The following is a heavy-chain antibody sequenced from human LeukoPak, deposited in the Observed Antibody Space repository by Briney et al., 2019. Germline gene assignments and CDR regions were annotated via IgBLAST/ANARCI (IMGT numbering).Heavy chain of an antibody. CDR1: TFTFSNFW. D-gene: IGHD3-10*02. V-gene: IGHV3-7*01. CDR3: AELGITMIGGV. CDR2: IKQDVSEK. J-gene: IGHJ6*04. Sequence: PGGSLRLSCAASTFTFSNFWMSWVRQVAGKGLEWVATIKQDVSEKYYVDSVKGRFTISRDDAKNSLYLQMNSLRAEDTAVCYCAELGITMIGGVWGKGTTVTISS.